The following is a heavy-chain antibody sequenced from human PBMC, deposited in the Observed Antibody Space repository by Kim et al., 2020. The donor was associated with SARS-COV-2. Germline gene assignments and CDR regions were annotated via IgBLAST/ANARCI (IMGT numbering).Heavy chain of an antibody. D-gene: IGHD3-10*01. J-gene: IGHJ4*02. CDR1: GFTFSNYA. CDR2: IYAGGSNT. Sequence: GGSLRLSCAASGFTFSNYAMTWVRQAPGKGLEWVSVIYAGGSNTYYADSVKGRFTISRDDSKNTLYLQMNSLRAEDTAVYYCAKVVDYYDLGPCDYWAQGTLVTVSS. V-gene: IGHV3-23*03. CDR3: AKVVDYYDLGPCDY.